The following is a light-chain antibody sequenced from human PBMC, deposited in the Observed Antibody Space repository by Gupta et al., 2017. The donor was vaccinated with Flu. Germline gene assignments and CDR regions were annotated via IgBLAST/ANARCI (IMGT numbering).Light chain of an antibody. CDR2: GSN. Sequence: QSVLAQPPSASGTPGQRVTITCSGSSPNIGSNAVNWYQQVPGTSPKLLIYGSNQRPSGVPDRFAGSKSGTSASLAIRGLQSEDEADYYCAAWDDSLNGHYVFGTGTKVTVL. CDR1: SPNIGSNA. CDR3: AAWDDSLNGHYV. V-gene: IGLV1-44*01. J-gene: IGLJ1*01.